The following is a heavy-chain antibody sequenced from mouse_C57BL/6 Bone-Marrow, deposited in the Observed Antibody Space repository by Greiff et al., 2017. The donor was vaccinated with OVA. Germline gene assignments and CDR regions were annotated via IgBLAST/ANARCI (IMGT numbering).Heavy chain of an antibody. J-gene: IGHJ2*01. CDR1: GYTFTSYG. CDR3: ARLYYDYFDD. D-gene: IGHD2-4*01. V-gene: IGHV1-81*01. CDR2: IYPRSGNT. Sequence: VQLQQSGAELARPGASVKLSCKASGYTFTSYGISWVKQRTGQGLEWIGEIYPRSGNTYYNEKFKGKATLTADKSSSTAYMELRSLTSEDSAVYFCARLYYDYFDDWGQGTTLTVSS.